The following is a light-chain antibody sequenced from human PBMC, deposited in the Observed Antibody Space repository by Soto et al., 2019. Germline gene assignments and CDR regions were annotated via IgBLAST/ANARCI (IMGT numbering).Light chain of an antibody. CDR2: DTN. CDR1: TGAVTSGHY. V-gene: IGLV7-46*01. J-gene: IGLJ7*01. Sequence: QAVVTQEPSLTVSPGGTVTLTCGSSTGAVTSGHYPYWFQQNPGQAPRTLIYDTNNRHSWTPARFSGSLLGGKAALTLSGAQPEDEAEYYCLLSYSGARVFGGGTQLTVL. CDR3: LLSYSGARV.